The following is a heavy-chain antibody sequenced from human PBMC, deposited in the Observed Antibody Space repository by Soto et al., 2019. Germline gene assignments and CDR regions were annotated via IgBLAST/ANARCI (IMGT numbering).Heavy chain of an antibody. V-gene: IGHV1-18*01. D-gene: IGHD3-9*01. CDR1: GYTFTSYG. J-gene: IGHJ3*02. CDR2: ISAYNGNT. CDR3: ARIRGRYFDWLDAFDI. Sequence: GASVKVSCKASGYTFTSYGISWVRQAPGQGPEWMGWISAYNGNTNYAQKLQGRVTMTTDTSTSTAYMELRSLRSDDTAVYYCARIRGRYFDWLDAFDIWGQGTMVTVSS.